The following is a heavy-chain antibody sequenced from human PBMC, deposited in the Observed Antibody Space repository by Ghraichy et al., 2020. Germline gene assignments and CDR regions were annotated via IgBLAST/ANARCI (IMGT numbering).Heavy chain of an antibody. CDR1: GFTFSSYA. D-gene: IGHD6-19*01. Sequence: GGSLRLSCAASGFTFSSYAMSWVRQAPGKGLEWVSAISGSGGSTYYADSVKGRFTISRDNSKNTLYLQMNSLRAEDTAVYYCAKNLAVAGIKWFDYYYYGMDVWGQGTTVTVSS. CDR2: ISGSGGST. CDR3: AKNLAVAGIKWFDYYYYGMDV. J-gene: IGHJ6*02. V-gene: IGHV3-23*01.